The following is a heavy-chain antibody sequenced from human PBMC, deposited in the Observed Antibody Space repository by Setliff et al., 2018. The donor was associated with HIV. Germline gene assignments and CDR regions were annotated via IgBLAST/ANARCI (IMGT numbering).Heavy chain of an antibody. CDR1: GGSISSGVFY. CDR3: ARSSAERSAVRGLAIAFDI. Sequence: SETLSLTCTVSGGSISSGVFYWSWIRQHPGRGLEWIGYIYYSGSTYYNPSLKSRVAVSVDTSKNQFSLSLSSVTAADTAEYYWARSSAERSAVRGLAIAFDIWGPGTKVTVSS. V-gene: IGHV4-31*03. CDR2: IYYSGST. D-gene: IGHD3-10*01. J-gene: IGHJ3*02.